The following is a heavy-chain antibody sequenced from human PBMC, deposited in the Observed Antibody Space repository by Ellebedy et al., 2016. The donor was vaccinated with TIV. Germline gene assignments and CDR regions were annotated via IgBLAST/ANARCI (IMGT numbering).Heavy chain of an antibody. V-gene: IGHV4-59*01. J-gene: IGHJ4*02. D-gene: IGHD2-21*02. CDR3: ARDIRGLLRFFDY. Sequence: MPGGSLRLSCTVSGGSIGSYYWSWIRQPPGKGLEWIGYINYSGSTKYNPSLKSRVTISVDTSKNQFSLKLSSVTAADTAVYYCARDIRGLLRFFDYWGRGTLVSVSS. CDR2: INYSGST. CDR1: GGSIGSYY.